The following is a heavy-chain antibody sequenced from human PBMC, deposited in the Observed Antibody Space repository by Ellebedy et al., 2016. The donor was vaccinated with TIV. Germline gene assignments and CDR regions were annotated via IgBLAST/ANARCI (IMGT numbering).Heavy chain of an antibody. Sequence: SLKISXAASGFTFDDYAMHWVRQAPGKGLEWVSGISWNSGSIGYADSVKGRFTISRDNAKNSLYLQMNSLRAEDTALYYCARDPTDYGGYHDYWGQGTLVTVSS. CDR2: ISWNSGSI. CDR3: ARDPTDYGGYHDY. J-gene: IGHJ4*02. V-gene: IGHV3-9*01. CDR1: GFTFDDYA. D-gene: IGHD4-23*01.